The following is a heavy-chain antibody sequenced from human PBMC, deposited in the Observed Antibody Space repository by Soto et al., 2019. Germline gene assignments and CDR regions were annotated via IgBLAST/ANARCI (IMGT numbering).Heavy chain of an antibody. CDR3: ASPKIAFYNWFDP. CDR2: FYYSENT. J-gene: IGHJ5*02. CDR1: GGSISSKSYS. D-gene: IGHD3-3*02. Sequence: SETLSLTCSVSGGSISSKSYSWGWIRQPPGKGLEWIGTFYYSENTYYNPSLKSRVTISVDTSKNQFSLKLSSVTAADTAVYYCASPKIAFYNWFDPWGQGTLVTVS. V-gene: IGHV4-39*01.